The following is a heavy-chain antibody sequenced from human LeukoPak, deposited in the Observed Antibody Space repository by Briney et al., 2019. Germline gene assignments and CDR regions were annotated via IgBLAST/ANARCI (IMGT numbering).Heavy chain of an antibody. CDR2: IKSKSDGGTT. CDR3: ATHSSGYYYYGMDV. J-gene: IGHJ6*02. Sequence: PGGSLRLPCAASGFTFSNAWMSWVRQTPGKGLEWVGRIKSKSDGGTTDYAAPVKGRFIISRDDSENRLYLQMNSLRAEDTAVYYCATHSSGYYYYGMDVWGQGPRSPSP. D-gene: IGHD6-19*01. CDR1: GFTFSNAW. V-gene: IGHV3-15*07.